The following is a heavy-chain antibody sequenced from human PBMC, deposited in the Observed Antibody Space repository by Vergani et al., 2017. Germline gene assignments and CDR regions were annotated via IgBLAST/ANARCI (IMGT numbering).Heavy chain of an antibody. CDR2: IYPGDSDT. V-gene: IGHV5-51*01. J-gene: IGHJ4*02. CDR3: ARHRGDYYDSSVPYYFDY. D-gene: IGHD3-22*01. Sequence: EVQLVQSGAEVKKSGESLKISCKGSGYSFTSYWIGWVRQMPGKGREWMGIIYPGDSDTRYSPSFQGQVTISADKSISTAYLQWSSLKASDTAMYYCARHRGDYYDSSVPYYFDYWGQGTLVTVSS. CDR1: GYSFTSYW.